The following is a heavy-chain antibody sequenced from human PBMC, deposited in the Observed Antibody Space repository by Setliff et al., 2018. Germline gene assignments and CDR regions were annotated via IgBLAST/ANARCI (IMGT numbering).Heavy chain of an antibody. CDR1: GGIIYDHW. V-gene: IGHV4-4*07. CDR2: IYSDGSA. Sequence: SETLSLTCSISGGIIYDHWWTWIRQPAGAGLEWIGRIYSDGSADYNPSLRSRVTISVDKSKNQFFLKLTSMTAADTALYFCARERQGGFLEWAPFDSWGQGVVVTVSS. J-gene: IGHJ4*02. D-gene: IGHD3-3*01. CDR3: ARERQGGFLEWAPFDS.